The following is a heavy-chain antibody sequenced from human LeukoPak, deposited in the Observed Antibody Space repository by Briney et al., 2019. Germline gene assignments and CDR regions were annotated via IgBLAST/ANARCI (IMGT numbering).Heavy chain of an antibody. Sequence: GGSLRLSCAASGFSVSSNYMSWVRQAPGKGLEWVSVIYSGGSTYYADSVKGRFTLSRDNSKNTLYLQMNSLRAEDTAVYYCAREYYYDSSGYHLDYWGQGTLVTVSS. D-gene: IGHD3-22*01. V-gene: IGHV3-53*01. J-gene: IGHJ4*02. CDR2: IYSGGST. CDR1: GFSVSSNY. CDR3: AREYYYDSSGYHLDY.